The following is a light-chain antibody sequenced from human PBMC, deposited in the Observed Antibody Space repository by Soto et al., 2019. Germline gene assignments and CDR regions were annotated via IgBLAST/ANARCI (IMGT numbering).Light chain of an antibody. CDR1: QAISNY. J-gene: IGKJ4*01. CDR3: QQFYTYLLT. CDR2: DGS. Sequence: DIQLTQSPSFLSASVGDRVTITCRASQAISNYLARYQQKPGSAPKLLISDGSTLQSGVPSRFSGSGSGIEFTLTITSLQPEDFATYYCQQFYTYLLTFGGGTKVEIK. V-gene: IGKV1-9*01.